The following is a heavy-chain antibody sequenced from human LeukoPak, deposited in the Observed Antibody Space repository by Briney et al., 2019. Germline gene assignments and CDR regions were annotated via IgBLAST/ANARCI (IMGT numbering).Heavy chain of an antibody. D-gene: IGHD2-8*01. CDR3: AKDRDCTNGVCYRQFDY. Sequence: GGSLRLSCVASGFTFNSYSMNWVRQAPGKGLEWVSSISSSSSYIFYTDSVKGRFTISRDNAKNSLYLQMNSLRAEDTAVYYCAKDRDCTNGVCYRQFDYWGQGTLVTVSS. CDR2: ISSSSSYI. J-gene: IGHJ4*02. CDR1: GFTFNSYS. V-gene: IGHV3-21*04.